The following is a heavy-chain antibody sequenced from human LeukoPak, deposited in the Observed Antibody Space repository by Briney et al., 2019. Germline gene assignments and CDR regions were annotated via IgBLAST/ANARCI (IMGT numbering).Heavy chain of an antibody. CDR1: GSTFSDSG. Sequence: GGSLRLSCIASGSTFSDSGMSWVRQAPGKGLEWVGFIETKASGGTIVYAASVKGRFTISRDDSKSIAYLQMNSLKTEDTAIYYCTRGQKDFDYWGQGTLVTVSS. J-gene: IGHJ4*02. V-gene: IGHV3-49*04. CDR2: IETKASGGTI. CDR3: TRGQKDFDY.